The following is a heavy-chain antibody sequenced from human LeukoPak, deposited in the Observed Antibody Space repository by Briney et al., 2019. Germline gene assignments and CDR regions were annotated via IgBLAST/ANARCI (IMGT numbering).Heavy chain of an antibody. CDR1: GGSISSYY. J-gene: IGHJ6*03. CDR3: ARVSSSWYMDYYYYMDV. V-gene: IGHV4-59*01. Sequence: SETLSLTCTVSGGSISSYYWGWIRQPPGKGLEWIGYIYYSGSTNYNPSLKSRVTISVDTSKNQFSLKLSSVTAADTAVYYCARVSSSWYMDYYYYMDVWGKGSTVTVSS. CDR2: IYYSGST. D-gene: IGHD6-13*01.